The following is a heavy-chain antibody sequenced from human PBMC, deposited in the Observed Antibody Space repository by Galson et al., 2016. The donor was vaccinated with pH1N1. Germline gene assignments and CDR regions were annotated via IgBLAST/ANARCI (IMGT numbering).Heavy chain of an antibody. J-gene: IGHJ5*02. CDR1: GYNFTSYW. V-gene: IGHV5-10-1*01. Sequence: QSGSEVKKPGESLRISCKGSGYNFTSYWISWVRQMPGKGLEWMGRVDPSDSYTTYNPSFEGQVTISADWSLNTAYLQMNSLTAVDTAIYYCAKGGAIGPNYNDGEVSSWGQGALVTVSS. D-gene: IGHD5-18*01. CDR3: AKGGAIGPNYNDGEVSS. CDR2: VDPSDSYT.